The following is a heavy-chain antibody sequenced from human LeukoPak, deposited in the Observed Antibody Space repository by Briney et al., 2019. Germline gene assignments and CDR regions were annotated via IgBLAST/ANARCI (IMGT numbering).Heavy chain of an antibody. CDR1: EFTFSNYA. CDR3: AKDQDFSPIGVDY. V-gene: IGHV3-23*01. CDR2: ISGSAAAT. J-gene: IGHJ4*02. D-gene: IGHD3-3*01. Sequence: PGGSLRLSCAASEFTFSNYAMGWVRQAPGKGLEWVSTISGSAAATYYTDSVKGRFTISRDNSKNTLYLQMNRLRAEDTAVYYCAKDQDFSPIGVDYWGQGTLVTVSS.